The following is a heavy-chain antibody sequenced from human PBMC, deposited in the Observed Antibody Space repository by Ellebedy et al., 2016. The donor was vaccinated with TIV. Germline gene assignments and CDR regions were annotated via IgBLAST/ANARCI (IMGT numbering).Heavy chain of an antibody. CDR3: ASNYGSGTHFDY. J-gene: IGHJ4*02. D-gene: IGHD3-10*01. CDR1: GGSISSYY. Sequence: SETLSLTXTVSGGSISSYYWSWIRQHPGKGLEWIGYIYYSGSTYYNPSLKSRVTISVDTSKNQFSLKLSSVTAADTAVYYCASNYGSGTHFDYWGQGTLVTVSS. V-gene: IGHV4-59*06. CDR2: IYYSGST.